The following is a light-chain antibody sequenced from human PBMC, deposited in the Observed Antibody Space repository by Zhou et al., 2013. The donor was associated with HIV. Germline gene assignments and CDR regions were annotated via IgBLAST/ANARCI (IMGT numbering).Light chain of an antibody. V-gene: IGKV3D-20*02. CDR2: GAS. CDR3: QQRSHWPPT. Sequence: EIVLTQSPGTLSLSPGERATLSCRASQSVSSTYLAWYQQKPGQAPRLLIYGASSRATGIPDRFSGSGSGTDFTLAINSLEPEDFAVYYCQQRSHWPPTFGQGTKLDIK. J-gene: IGKJ2*01. CDR1: QSVSSTY.